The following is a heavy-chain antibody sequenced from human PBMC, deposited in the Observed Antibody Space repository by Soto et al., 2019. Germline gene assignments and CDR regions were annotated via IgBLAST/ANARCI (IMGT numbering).Heavy chain of an antibody. Sequence: EVQLLESGGGLVQPGGSLRLSCAASGFTFSSYAMSWVRQAPGKGLEWVSAISGSGGSTYYADSVKGRFTISRDNSKNTLYLQMNSLRAEDTAVYYCAKGFEQWLVLGSYYFDYWGQGTLVTVSS. V-gene: IGHV3-23*01. D-gene: IGHD6-19*01. CDR1: GFTFSSYA. J-gene: IGHJ4*02. CDR3: AKGFEQWLVLGSYYFDY. CDR2: ISGSGGST.